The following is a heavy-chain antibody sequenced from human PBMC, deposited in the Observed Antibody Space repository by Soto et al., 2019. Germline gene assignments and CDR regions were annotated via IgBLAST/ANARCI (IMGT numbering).Heavy chain of an antibody. V-gene: IGHV4-31*03. Sequence: SETLSLTCTVSGVSINSGDYFWSWIRQHPGKGLEWIGYIYYSGSTYYNPSLKSRVTISVDTSKNQFSLKLSSVTAADTAVYYCARVHLSDFDIWGQGTMVTVSS. CDR3: ARVHLSDFDI. CDR1: GVSINSGDYF. CDR2: IYYSGST. J-gene: IGHJ3*02.